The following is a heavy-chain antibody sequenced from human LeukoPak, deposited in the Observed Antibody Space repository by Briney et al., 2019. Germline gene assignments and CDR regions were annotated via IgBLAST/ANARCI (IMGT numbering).Heavy chain of an antibody. CDR3: ARQGYYGSGSYYNQNWFDP. Sequence: SETLSLTCTVSGGSISSYYWSWIRQPPGKGLEWIGYIYYSGSTNYNPSLKSRVTISVDTSKNQFSLKLSSVTAADTAVYYCARQGYYGSGSYYNQNWFDPWGQGTLVTVSS. CDR2: IYYSGST. J-gene: IGHJ5*02. D-gene: IGHD3-10*01. V-gene: IGHV4-59*08. CDR1: GGSISSYY.